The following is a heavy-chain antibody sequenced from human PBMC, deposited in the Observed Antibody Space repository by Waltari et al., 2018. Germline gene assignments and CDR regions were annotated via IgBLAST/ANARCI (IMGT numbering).Heavy chain of an antibody. V-gene: IGHV1-24*01. Sequence: QVQLVQSGAEVKKPGASVKVSCKVSGYTLTELSMHWVRQAPGKGLEWMGGFGPEEGETNYAQKFQGRVTITADDSTSTAYMELSSLRSEDTAVYYCARVTYGGNSVFDYWGQGTLVTVSS. CDR2: FGPEEGET. D-gene: IGHD4-17*01. J-gene: IGHJ4*02. CDR3: ARVTYGGNSVFDY. CDR1: GYTLTELS.